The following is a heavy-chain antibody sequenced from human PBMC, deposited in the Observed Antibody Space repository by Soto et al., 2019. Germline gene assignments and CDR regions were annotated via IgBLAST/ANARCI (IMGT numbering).Heavy chain of an antibody. V-gene: IGHV1-24*01. J-gene: IGHJ4*02. CDR2: FDPEDGKT. D-gene: IGHD3-3*01. Sequence: QVQLVQSGAEVKKPGASVKVSCTVSGYTLSELSMHWVRQAPGKGLEWMGGFDPEDGKTTYAQKFQGRVTMTDDTPTNTAYMELSGLRSEDTAVYYCTTGQRPIRFLEWLSRYYLDFWGEGTLVTVSS. CDR1: GYTLSELS. CDR3: TTGQRPIRFLEWLSRYYLDF.